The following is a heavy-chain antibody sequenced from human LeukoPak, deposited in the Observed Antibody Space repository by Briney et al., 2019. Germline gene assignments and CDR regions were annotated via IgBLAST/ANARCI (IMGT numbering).Heavy chain of an antibody. CDR1: GYSFPTYW. V-gene: IGHV5-51*01. Sequence: GESLKISCKGSGYSFPTYWIEWVRQMPGRGLAWMGIIYPGDSDIKYNPSFQGQVTISADKAISTAYLQWSSLRASDTAIYYCARRNGNYFDYWGQGTLVTVSS. CDR3: ARRNGNYFDY. CDR2: IYPGDSDI. D-gene: IGHD1-1*01. J-gene: IGHJ4*02.